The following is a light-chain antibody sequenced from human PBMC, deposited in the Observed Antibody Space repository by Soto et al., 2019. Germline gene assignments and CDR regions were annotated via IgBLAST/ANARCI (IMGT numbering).Light chain of an antibody. CDR2: KAS. V-gene: IGKV1-5*03. Sequence: DIQMTQSPSTLAASVGDRVTITCRASQSISSWLAWYQQKPGKAPKLLIYKASSLESGVPTRFSGSGSGTEFTLTISSLQPDDFATYYCQQYNSYPLTFGGGTKVEIK. J-gene: IGKJ4*01. CDR1: QSISSW. CDR3: QQYNSYPLT.